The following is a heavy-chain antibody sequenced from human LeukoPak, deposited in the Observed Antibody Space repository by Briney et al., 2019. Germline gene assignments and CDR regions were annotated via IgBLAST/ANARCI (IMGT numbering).Heavy chain of an antibody. CDR3: VRAVDV. CDR1: GFTFSNYW. V-gene: IGHV3-7*04. J-gene: IGHJ6*02. Sequence: PGGSLRLSCAASGFTFSNYWVNWVRQAPGKGLEWVANIKQDGSEKYYVDSVKGRFTISRDNAKSSLYLQMNSLRAEDTAVYYCVRAVDVWGQGTTVTVSS. CDR2: IKQDGSEK.